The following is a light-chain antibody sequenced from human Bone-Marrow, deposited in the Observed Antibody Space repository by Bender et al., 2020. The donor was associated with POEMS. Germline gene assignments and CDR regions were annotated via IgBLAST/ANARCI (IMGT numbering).Light chain of an antibody. J-gene: IGLJ2*01. CDR1: QLGDQY. CDR2: EDN. V-gene: IGLV3-1*01. CDR3: QAWDTSSVV. Sequence: SYGLTQPPSVSVSPGHTANITCSGDQLGDQYASWYQLKPGQSPVLVIYEDNKRPSGIPERFSGSNSGNIATLTISGTQALDEADYYRQAWDTSSVVFGGGTKLTVL.